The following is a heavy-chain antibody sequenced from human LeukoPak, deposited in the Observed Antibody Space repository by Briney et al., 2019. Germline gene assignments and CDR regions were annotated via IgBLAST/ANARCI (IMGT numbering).Heavy chain of an antibody. V-gene: IGHV4-34*01. CDR1: GGSFSGYY. CDR2: INHSGST. D-gene: IGHD5-12*01. J-gene: IGHJ5*02. CDR3: ARGPSGYDWLTWFDP. Sequence: PSETLSLTCAVYGGSFSGYYRSWIRQPPGKGLEWIGEINHSGSTNYNPSLKSRVTISVDTSKNQFSLKLSSVTAADTAVYYCARGPSGYDWLTWFDPWGQGTLVTVSS.